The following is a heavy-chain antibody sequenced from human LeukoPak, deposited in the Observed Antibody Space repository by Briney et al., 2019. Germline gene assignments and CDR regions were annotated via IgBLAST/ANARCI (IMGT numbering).Heavy chain of an antibody. Sequence: GGSLRLSCAASGFTFSSYEMNWVRQAPGKGLEWVSYISITGSIVYYADSVKGRFTISRDNAKNSLYLQMNSLRNEDMAFYFCAKGYTFHGVAHDSGYFDYWGQGTLVTVSS. CDR2: ISITGSIV. J-gene: IGHJ4*02. CDR3: AKGYTFHGVAHDSGYFDY. V-gene: IGHV3-48*03. CDR1: GFTFSSYE. D-gene: IGHD3-3*01.